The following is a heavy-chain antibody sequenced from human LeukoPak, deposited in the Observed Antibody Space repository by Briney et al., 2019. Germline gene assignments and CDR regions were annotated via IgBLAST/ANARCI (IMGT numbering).Heavy chain of an antibody. J-gene: IGHJ4*02. CDR2: IVVGSGNT. D-gene: IGHD3-22*01. CDR1: GFTFTSSA. V-gene: IGHV1-58*01. CDR3: AAEDPYYYDSSGYYSY. Sequence: SVKDSCKASGFTFTSSAVQWVRQARGQRLEWIGWIVVGSGNTNYAQKFQERVTITRDMSTSTAYMELSSLRSEDTAVYYCAAEDPYYYDSSGYYSYWGQGTPVTVSS.